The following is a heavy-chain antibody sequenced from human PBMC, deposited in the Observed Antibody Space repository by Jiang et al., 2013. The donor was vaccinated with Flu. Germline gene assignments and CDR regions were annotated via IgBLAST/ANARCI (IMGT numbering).Heavy chain of an antibody. J-gene: IGHJ4*02. CDR1: GYTFTSYW. Sequence: QLVESGAEVKKPGESLKISCKGSGYTFTSYWIGWVRQMPGKGLEWMGIIYPGDSDTRYSPSFQGQVTMSADKSITTAYLQWSSLKASDTAMYYCARHPTLIPAASDYWGQGTLVTVSS. CDR2: IYPGDSDT. V-gene: IGHV5-51*01. D-gene: IGHD3-16*01. CDR3: ARHPTLIPAASDY.